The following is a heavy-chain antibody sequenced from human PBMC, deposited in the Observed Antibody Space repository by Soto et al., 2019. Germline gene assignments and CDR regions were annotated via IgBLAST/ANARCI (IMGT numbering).Heavy chain of an antibody. CDR3: ARQIGDSSRWYHPAFDY. J-gene: IGHJ4*02. CDR1: GYSFTSYW. CDR2: IYPGDSDT. V-gene: IGHV5-51*01. D-gene: IGHD6-13*01. Sequence: GESLKISCKGSGYSFTSYWIGWVRQMPGKGLEWMGIIYPGDSDTRYSPSFQGQVTISADKSISTAYLQWSSLKASDTAMYYCARQIGDSSRWYHPAFDYWGQGTLVTVSS.